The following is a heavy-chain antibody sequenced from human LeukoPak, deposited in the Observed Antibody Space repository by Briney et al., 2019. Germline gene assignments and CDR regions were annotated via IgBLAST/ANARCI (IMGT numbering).Heavy chain of an antibody. CDR2: ISDNGGRT. CDR1: GFTLSSYG. V-gene: IGHV3-64*01. CDR3: ARDRRTYYYGMDV. J-gene: IGHJ6*02. D-gene: IGHD3-10*01. Sequence: GGSLRLSCAASGFTLSSYGMHLVRQASGKGLEYVSAISDNGGRTYYANSVKGRFTISRDNSKNTLYLQMGSLRAEDMAVYYCARDRRTYYYGMDVWGQGTTVTVSS.